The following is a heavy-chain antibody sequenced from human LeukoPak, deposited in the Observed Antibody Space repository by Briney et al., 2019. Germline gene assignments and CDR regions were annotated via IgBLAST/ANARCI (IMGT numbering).Heavy chain of an antibody. CDR1: GFTFSSYA. Sequence: PGGSLRLSCAASGFTFSSYAMHWVRQAPGKGLEYVSAISSNGGSTYYANSVKGRFTISRDNSKNTLYLQMGSLRAEDTAVYYCARARGDRRHPFHDYWGQGTLVTVSS. CDR3: ARARGDRRHPFHDY. CDR2: ISSNGGST. D-gene: IGHD3-16*01. J-gene: IGHJ4*02. V-gene: IGHV3-64*01.